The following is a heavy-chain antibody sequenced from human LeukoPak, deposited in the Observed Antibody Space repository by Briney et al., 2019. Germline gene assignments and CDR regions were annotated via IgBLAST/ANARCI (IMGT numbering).Heavy chain of an antibody. J-gene: IGHJ4*02. CDR1: GFTFRSYE. V-gene: IGHV3-48*03. Sequence: PGGSLRLSCAASGFTFRSYEMNWVRQAPGKGLEWVSYISSSGSSIYYADSVKGRFTISRDNAKNSLYLQMNSLRAEDTAVYYCARAHYYDSSGFDYGGQGTLVTVSS. CDR3: ARAHYYDSSGFDY. D-gene: IGHD3-22*01. CDR2: ISSSGSSI.